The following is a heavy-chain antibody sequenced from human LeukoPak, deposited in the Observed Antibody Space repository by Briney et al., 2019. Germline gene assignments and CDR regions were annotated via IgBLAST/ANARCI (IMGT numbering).Heavy chain of an antibody. V-gene: IGHV4-39*07. CDR1: GGSISSSSYY. CDR2: INHSGST. D-gene: IGHD6-13*01. J-gene: IGHJ4*02. Sequence: PSETLSLTCTVSGGSISSSSYYWSWIRQPPGTGLEWIGEINHSGSTNYNPSLKSRVTISLETSKNEFSLKLRSVTAADTAVYYCARVTGYRIEDYFDYWGQGTLVTVSS. CDR3: ARVTGYRIEDYFDY.